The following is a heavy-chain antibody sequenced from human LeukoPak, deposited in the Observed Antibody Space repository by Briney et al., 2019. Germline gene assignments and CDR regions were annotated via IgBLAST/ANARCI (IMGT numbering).Heavy chain of an antibody. CDR3: TTMGSRLPILD. V-gene: IGHV1-46*01. CDR2: INPSGGST. Sequence: ASVKVSCKASGYTFSAYYMNWVRQAPGQGLEWMGIINPSGGSTSYAQKFQGRVTLTRDTSTSIFYMELSSLRSEDTAVYFCTTMGSRLPILDWGQGTLVTVSS. J-gene: IGHJ4*02. CDR1: GYTFSAYY. D-gene: IGHD2-8*01.